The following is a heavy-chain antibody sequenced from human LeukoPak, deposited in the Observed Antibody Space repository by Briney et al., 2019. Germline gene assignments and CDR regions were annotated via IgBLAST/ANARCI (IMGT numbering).Heavy chain of an antibody. Sequence: SVKVSCKASGGTFSSYAISWVRQAPGQGLEWMGGIIPIFGTANYAQKFQGRVTITTDESTSTAYMELSSLRSEDTAVYYCARGWDGYTGYDAFDIWGQGTMVTVSS. J-gene: IGHJ3*02. CDR2: IIPIFGTA. CDR3: ARGWDGYTGYDAFDI. V-gene: IGHV1-69*05. D-gene: IGHD5-24*01. CDR1: GGTFSSYA.